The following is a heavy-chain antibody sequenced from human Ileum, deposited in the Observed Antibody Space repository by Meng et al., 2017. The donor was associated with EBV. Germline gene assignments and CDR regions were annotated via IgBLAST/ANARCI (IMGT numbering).Heavy chain of an antibody. CDR1: NDSVTSYNYY. D-gene: IGHD2-21*02. CDR2: VSYTGST. V-gene: IGHV4-61*01. CDR3: ARERGGGDRGIH. J-gene: IGHJ4*02. Sequence: QGPLQESGPGLVKPWETLSLTCFVSNDSVTSYNYYWTWIRQPPGKGLEWIGYVSYTGSTNYNSSLKRRVTISVDTSKNQFSLKLTSVTAADTAVYYCARERGGGDRGIHWGQGALVTVSS.